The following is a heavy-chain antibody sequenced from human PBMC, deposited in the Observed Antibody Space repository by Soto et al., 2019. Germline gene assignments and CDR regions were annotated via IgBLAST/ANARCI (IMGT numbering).Heavy chain of an antibody. V-gene: IGHV1-18*01. Sequence: ASVKVSCKASGYTFTSYGISWVRQAPGQGLEWMGWISAYNGNTNYAQKLQGRVTMTTDTSTSTAYMELRSLRSDDTAVYYCARGPAFAAAGTSSDPWGQGTLVTVSS. CDR1: GYTFTSYG. D-gene: IGHD6-13*01. J-gene: IGHJ5*02. CDR3: ARGPAFAAAGTSSDP. CDR2: ISAYNGNT.